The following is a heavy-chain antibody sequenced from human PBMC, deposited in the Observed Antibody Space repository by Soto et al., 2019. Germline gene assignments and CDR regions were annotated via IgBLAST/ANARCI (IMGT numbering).Heavy chain of an antibody. CDR1: GFTVSNNY. D-gene: IGHD3-10*01. CDR2: IYSGGST. J-gene: IGHJ4*02. Sequence: EVQLVESGGGLVQPGGSLRLSCVVSGFTVSNNYMSWVRQAPGKGLEWVSVIYSGGSTSYINSVKGRFTISRDNSKNTVYLQMNSLRAEDTAVYYCARPDTVRGVSYWGQGTLVTLSS. CDR3: ARPDTVRGVSY. V-gene: IGHV3-66*01.